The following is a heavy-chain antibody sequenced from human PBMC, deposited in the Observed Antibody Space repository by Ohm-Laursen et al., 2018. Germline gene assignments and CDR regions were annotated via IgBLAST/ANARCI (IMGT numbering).Heavy chain of an antibody. CDR3: ARGLVPAAIADYYYYYGMDV. Sequence: SVKVSCKASGHTFTSYDINWVRQATGQGLEWMGWMNPNSGNTGYAQKFQGRVTMTRNTSISTAYMELSSLRSEDTAVYYCARGLVPAAIADYYYYYGMDVWGQGTTVTVSS. CDR2: MNPNSGNT. V-gene: IGHV1-8*01. CDR1: GHTFTSYD. J-gene: IGHJ6*02. D-gene: IGHD2-2*02.